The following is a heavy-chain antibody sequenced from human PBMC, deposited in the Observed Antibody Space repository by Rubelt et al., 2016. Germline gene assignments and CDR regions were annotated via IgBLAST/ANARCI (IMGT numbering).Heavy chain of an antibody. J-gene: IGHJ3*02. V-gene: IGHV3-9*01. CDR3: AKDMGDVIEGGHDAFDI. Sequence: GYADSVKGRFTISRDNAKNSLYLQMNSLRAEDTALYYCAKDMGDVIEGGHDAFDIWGQGTMVTVSS. D-gene: IGHD3-16*01.